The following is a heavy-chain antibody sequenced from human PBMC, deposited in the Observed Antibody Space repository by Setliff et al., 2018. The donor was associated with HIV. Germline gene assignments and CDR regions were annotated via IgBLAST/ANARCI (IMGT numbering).Heavy chain of an antibody. CDR1: GGSISSGSYY. D-gene: IGHD3-22*01. V-gene: IGHV4-61*09. Sequence: SETLSLTCTVSGGSISSGSYYWSWIRQPAGRGLERIGHIYTSGSTNYNPSLKSRLTISVDTSKNQFSLKLSPVTAADTAVYYCARVGGDSGGFYYYMDVWGKGTTVTVSS. CDR3: ARVGGDSGGFYYYMDV. J-gene: IGHJ6*03. CDR2: IYTSGST.